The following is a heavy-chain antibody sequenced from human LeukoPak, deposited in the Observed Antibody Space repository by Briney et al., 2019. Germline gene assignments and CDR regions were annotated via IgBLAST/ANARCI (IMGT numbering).Heavy chain of an antibody. D-gene: IGHD3-3*01. J-gene: IGHJ3*02. V-gene: IGHV5-51*01. Sequence: GESLQISRQDSGYRFTSYWVGWGRQIPGKGLGGMGIIFTGDYDTRCSPSFQDQVTISADKSISTAYLQWGSLKCSDSAMYYCARGSCYDFWSGYYPDAFDIWGQGTMVTVPS. CDR2: IFTGDYDT. CDR1: GYRFTSYW. CDR3: ARGSCYDFWSGYYPDAFDI.